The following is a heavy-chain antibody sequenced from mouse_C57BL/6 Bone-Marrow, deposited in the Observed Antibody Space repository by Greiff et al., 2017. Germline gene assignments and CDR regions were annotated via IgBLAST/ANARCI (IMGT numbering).Heavy chain of an antibody. D-gene: IGHD1-1*01. Sequence: EVMLVESGGGLVKPGGSLKLSCAASGFTFSDYGMHWVRQAPEKGLEWVAYISSGSSTIYYADTVKGRFTISRDNAKNTLFLQMTSLRSEDTAMYYCARRRYYYGRGDYFDYWGQGTTLTVSS. CDR1: GFTFSDYG. CDR2: ISSGSSTI. CDR3: ARRRYYYGRGDYFDY. V-gene: IGHV5-17*01. J-gene: IGHJ2*01.